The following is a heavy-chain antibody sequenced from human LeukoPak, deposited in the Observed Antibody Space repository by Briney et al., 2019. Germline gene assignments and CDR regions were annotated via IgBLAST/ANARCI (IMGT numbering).Heavy chain of an antibody. J-gene: IGHJ5*02. CDR1: GYTFTTYG. CDR3: AREGYGDYGWFDP. V-gene: IGHV1-18*01. Sequence: ASVKVSCKASGYTFTTYGITWVRHAPGQGLEWVGWISAYNGNTNYAQKFQGRITITTDISTSTAYMELKSLKSDDTAVYYCAREGYGDYGWFDPWGQGTLVTVSS. D-gene: IGHD4-17*01. CDR2: ISAYNGNT.